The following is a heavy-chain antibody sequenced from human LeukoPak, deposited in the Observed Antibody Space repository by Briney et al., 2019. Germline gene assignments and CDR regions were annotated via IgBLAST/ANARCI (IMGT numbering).Heavy chain of an antibody. D-gene: IGHD4-17*01. J-gene: IGHJ4*02. CDR2: IYYSGST. CDR3: AWGSTVGYFDY. Sequence: SETLSLTCTVSGGSISSYYWSWIRQPPGKGLEWIGYIYYSGSTNYNPSLKSRVTISVDTSKNQFSLKLSSVTAADTAVYYCAWGSTVGYFDYWGQGTLVTVSS. CDR1: GGSISSYY. V-gene: IGHV4-59*08.